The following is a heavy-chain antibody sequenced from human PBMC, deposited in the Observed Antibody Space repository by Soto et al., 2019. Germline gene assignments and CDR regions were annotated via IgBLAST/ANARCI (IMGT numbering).Heavy chain of an antibody. J-gene: IGHJ5*02. V-gene: IGHV4-59*01. Sequence: PSETLSLTCTVSGGSISSCYWSWVRQPPGKGLEWIGYIYYTGSTNYNPSLRGRVTISVDASKNQFSLKLSSVTAADTAVYYCARDALVGYDSSGYYGGGWFDPWGQGTLVTASS. CDR3: ARDALVGYDSSGYYGGGWFDP. CDR1: GGSISSCY. D-gene: IGHD3-22*01. CDR2: IYYTGST.